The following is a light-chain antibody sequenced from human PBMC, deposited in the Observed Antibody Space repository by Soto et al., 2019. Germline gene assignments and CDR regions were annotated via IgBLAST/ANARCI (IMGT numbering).Light chain of an antibody. CDR3: QQYNSPMYT. J-gene: IGKJ2*01. CDR2: KAS. V-gene: IGKV1-5*03. Sequence: DIQMTQSPSTLSASVGDRVTITCRASQSISSWLAWYQQKPGKAPKLLIYKASSLESGVPSRFRGIGSGTGFTLTVISLQPDDFATYYCQQYNSPMYTFGQGTKLEIK. CDR1: QSISSW.